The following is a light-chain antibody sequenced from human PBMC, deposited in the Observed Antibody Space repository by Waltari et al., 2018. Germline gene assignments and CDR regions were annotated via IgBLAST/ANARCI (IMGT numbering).Light chain of an antibody. J-gene: IGKJ4*01. V-gene: IGKV1-39*01. CDR2: TAS. CDR1: QTISRF. CDR3: QQSDSLPLT. Sequence: IQLTQSPSSLSASVGDRVTITCRASQTISRFLNWYQQKPGKAPQLLIYTASNLQEGVPSRFSGSGSGSDFTLTISSLHPEDFGTYYCQQSDSLPLTFAGGTTVEI.